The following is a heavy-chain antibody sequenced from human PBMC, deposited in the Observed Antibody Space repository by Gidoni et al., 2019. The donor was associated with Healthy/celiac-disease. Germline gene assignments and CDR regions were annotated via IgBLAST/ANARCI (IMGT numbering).Heavy chain of an antibody. CDR2: ISYDGSNK. J-gene: IGHJ6*02. V-gene: IGHV3-30-3*01. Sequence: QVQLVDSGGGVVQPGRSLRLSCAASGFPFSSYAMHWVRQAPGKGLEWVAVISYDGSNKYYADSVKGRFTISRDNSKNTLYLQMNSLRAEDTAVYYCARDPPGDYGAIYYGMDVWGQGTTVTVSS. D-gene: IGHD4-17*01. CDR1: GFPFSSYA. CDR3: ARDPPGDYGAIYYGMDV.